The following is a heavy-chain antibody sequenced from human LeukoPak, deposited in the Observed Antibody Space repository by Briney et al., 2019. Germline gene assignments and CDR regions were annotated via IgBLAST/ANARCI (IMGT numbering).Heavy chain of an antibody. CDR1: GYTLTELS. Sequence: ASVKVSCKVSGYTLTELSMHWVRQAPGKGLEWTGGFDPEDGETIYAQKFRGRVTMTEDTSTDTAYMELSSLRSEDTAVYYCATAVRYDSSATGDYWGQGTLVTVSS. J-gene: IGHJ4*02. CDR2: FDPEDGET. CDR3: ATAVRYDSSATGDY. V-gene: IGHV1-24*01. D-gene: IGHD3-22*01.